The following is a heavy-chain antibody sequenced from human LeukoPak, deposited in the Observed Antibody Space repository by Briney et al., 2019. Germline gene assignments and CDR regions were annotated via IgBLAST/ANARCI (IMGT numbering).Heavy chain of an antibody. V-gene: IGHV1-69*13. CDR1: GGTFSSYA. D-gene: IGHD2-2*01. J-gene: IGHJ5*02. CDR3: ARVKKWGHQLRGPNWFDP. Sequence: GASVKVSCKASGGTFSSYAISWVRQAPGQGLEWMGGIIPIFGTANYAQKFQGRVTITADESTSTAYMELSSLRSEDTAVYYCARVKKWGHQLRGPNWFDPWGQGTLVTVSS. CDR2: IIPIFGTA.